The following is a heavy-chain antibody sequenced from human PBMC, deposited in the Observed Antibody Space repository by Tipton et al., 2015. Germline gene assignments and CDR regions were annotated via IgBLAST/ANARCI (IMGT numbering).Heavy chain of an antibody. CDR1: GYSFTSYW. CDR3: ARTYGGNSVSIDY. D-gene: IGHD4-23*01. CDR2: IHPGDSDT. V-gene: IGHV5-51*01. J-gene: IGHJ4*02. Sequence: QLVQSGAEVKKPGESLKISCKGSGYSFTSYWIGWVRQMPGKGLEYMGIIHPGDSDTRYRPSFQGQVTFSADKSINTAYLQWNSLKASDTAMYYCARTYGGNSVSIDYWGQGTLVTVSS.